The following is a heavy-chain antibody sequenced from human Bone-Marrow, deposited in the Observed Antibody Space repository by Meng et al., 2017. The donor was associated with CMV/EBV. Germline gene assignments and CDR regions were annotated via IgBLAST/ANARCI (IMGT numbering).Heavy chain of an antibody. CDR2: ISWDGGST. V-gene: IGHV3-43*01. CDR3: ARIQQLVGYFDY. Sequence: GGSLRLSCAASGFTFDDYTMHWVRQAPGKGLEWVSLISWDGGSTYYADSVKGRFTISRDNSKNSLYLQMNSLRAEDTAVYYCARIQQLVGYFDYWGQGTLVTVSS. J-gene: IGHJ4*02. D-gene: IGHD6-6*01. CDR1: GFTFDDYT.